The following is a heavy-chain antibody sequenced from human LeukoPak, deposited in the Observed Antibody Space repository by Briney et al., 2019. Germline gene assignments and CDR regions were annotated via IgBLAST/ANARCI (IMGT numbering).Heavy chain of an antibody. CDR3: ATDLPRYYDSTSMLSSY. V-gene: IGHV1-69*06. CDR1: GGTFSSYA. J-gene: IGHJ4*02. D-gene: IGHD3-22*01. Sequence: SVKVSCKASGGTFSSYAISWVRQAPGQGLEWMGGIIPIFETPTYAQKFQGRVTMTEDTSTDTAYMELSSLRSEDTAVYYCATDLPRYYDSTSMLSSYWGQGTLVTVSS. CDR2: IIPIFETP.